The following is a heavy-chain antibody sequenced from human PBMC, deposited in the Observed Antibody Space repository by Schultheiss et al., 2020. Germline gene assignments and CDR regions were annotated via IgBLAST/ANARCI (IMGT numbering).Heavy chain of an antibody. Sequence: GGSLRLSCAASGFTFSSYSMNWVRQAPGKGLEWVSSISSSSSYIYYADSVKGRFTISRDNAKNSLYLQMNSLRAEDTAVYYCARTHPLYSGSYYGFWGLEQYYFDYWGQGTLVNVSS. V-gene: IGHV3-21*01. CDR1: GFTFSSYS. CDR2: ISSSSSYI. J-gene: IGHJ4*02. CDR3: ARTHPLYSGSYYGFWGLEQYYFDY. D-gene: IGHD1-26*01.